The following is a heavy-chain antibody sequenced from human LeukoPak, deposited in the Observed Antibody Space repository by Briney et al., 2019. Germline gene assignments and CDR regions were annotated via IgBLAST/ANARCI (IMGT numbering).Heavy chain of an antibody. D-gene: IGHD3-22*01. CDR1: GLTFSSYA. Sequence: GSLRLSCAASGLTFSSYAMSWVRQAPGKGLEWVSAISGSGGSTYYADSVKGRFTISRDNSKNTLYLQMNSLRAEDTAVYYCAKDPTMIVVVIPDYWGQGTLVTVSS. V-gene: IGHV3-23*01. CDR3: AKDPTMIVVVIPDY. J-gene: IGHJ4*02. CDR2: ISGSGGST.